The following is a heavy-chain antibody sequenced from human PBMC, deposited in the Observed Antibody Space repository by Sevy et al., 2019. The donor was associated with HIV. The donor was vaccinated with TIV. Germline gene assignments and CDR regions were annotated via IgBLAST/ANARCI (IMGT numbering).Heavy chain of an antibody. CDR2: IYYSGRT. CDR3: ARAWQAYYYAVDV. CDR1: GDSISNNY. Sequence: SETLSLTCNVSGDSISNNYWSWIRRPPGKGLEWIGCIYYSGRTNYSPSLKTRVTMSTDTFMNQLSLKLTSATAADTAVYYSARAWQAYYYAVDVWGQGTTVTVSS. V-gene: IGHV4-59*01. J-gene: IGHJ6*02.